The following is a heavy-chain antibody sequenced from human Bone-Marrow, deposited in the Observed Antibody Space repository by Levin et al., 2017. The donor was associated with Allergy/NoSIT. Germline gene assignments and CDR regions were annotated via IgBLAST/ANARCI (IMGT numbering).Heavy chain of an antibody. CDR3: TRDPGEYCSGGSCYSRGLGFDY. CDR1: GFTFGDYA. J-gene: IGHJ4*02. V-gene: IGHV3-49*04. CDR2: IRSKAYGGTT. Sequence: GGSLRLSCTASGFTFGDYAMSWVRQAPGKGLEWVGFIRSKAYGGTTEYAASVKGRFTISRDDSKSIAYLQMNSLKTEDTAVYYCTRDPGEYCSGGSCYSRGLGFDYWGQGTLVTVSS. D-gene: IGHD2-15*01.